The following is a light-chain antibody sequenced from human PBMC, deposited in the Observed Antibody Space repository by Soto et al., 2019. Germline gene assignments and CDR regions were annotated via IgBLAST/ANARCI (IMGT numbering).Light chain of an antibody. CDR2: DAS. J-gene: IGKJ5*01. CDR3: HSRA. CDR1: ESISKW. V-gene: IGKV1-5*01. Sequence: DIQMTQSPSTLSASVGDRITITCRASESISKWLAWYQQKPGTAPKLLIYDASTLVSGVPSRFIGSGSGTEFTLTISSLQPDDFATYYCHSRAFGQGTRLAN.